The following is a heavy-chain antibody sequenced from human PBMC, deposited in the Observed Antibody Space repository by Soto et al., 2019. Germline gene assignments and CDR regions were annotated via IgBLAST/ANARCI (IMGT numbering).Heavy chain of an antibody. Sequence: QVQLVQSGAEVKKPGASVKVSCKACGYTFTNHDTNWVRQATGQGLEWMEWMNPNSGSTGYAQKFQGRITLTRNPSISTAYMELSSLRPEDTAVYYCAKFVGNVPFDHWGQGTLVTVSS. CDR3: AKFVGNVPFDH. V-gene: IGHV1-8*01. D-gene: IGHD2-21*01. CDR2: MNPNSGST. J-gene: IGHJ4*02. CDR1: GYTFTNHD.